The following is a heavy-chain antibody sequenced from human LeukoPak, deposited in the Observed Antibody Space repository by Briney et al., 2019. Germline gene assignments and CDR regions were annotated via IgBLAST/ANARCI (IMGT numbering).Heavy chain of an antibody. CDR3: ARDCSGGSCYAYYDYGMDV. CDR2: ISAYNGNT. Sequence: GASVTVSCKASGYTFTSCGISWVRQAPGQGLEWMGWISAYNGNTNYAQKLQGRVTMTTDTSTSTSYMARRSLRSDDTAVYYCARDCSGGSCYAYYDYGMDVWGQGTTVTVSS. CDR1: GYTFTSCG. J-gene: IGHJ6*02. V-gene: IGHV1-18*01. D-gene: IGHD2-15*01.